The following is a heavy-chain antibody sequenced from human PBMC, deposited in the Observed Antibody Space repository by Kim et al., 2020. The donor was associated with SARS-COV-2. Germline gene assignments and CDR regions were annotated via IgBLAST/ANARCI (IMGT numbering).Heavy chain of an antibody. CDR3: VRGGYNSGSV. Sequence: ASVKVSCKASGYTFTSYVIFAVRQAPGQVLAGTGIINDKEGSTNYAKKFQVRVTMTRDTSTGTVFMELISLGVDDTAVYYCVRGGYNSGSVWGQGTLVTVS. D-gene: IGHD5-18*01. CDR2: INDKEGST. J-gene: IGHJ4*02. CDR1: GYTFTSYV. V-gene: IGHV1-46*01.